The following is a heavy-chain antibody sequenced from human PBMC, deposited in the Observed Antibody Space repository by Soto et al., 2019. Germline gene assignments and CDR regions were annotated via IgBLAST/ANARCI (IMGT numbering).Heavy chain of an antibody. CDR1: GFTFSSYA. CDR3: AKDPRGMVWGVFH. Sequence: EVQLLESGGGLVQPGGSLRLSCAASGFTFSSYAMSWVRQAPGKGLEWVSGISGSGGSTYYADSVKGRFTISRHTSKTTLYPQMNSLSAEDTAVYDCAKDPRGMVWGVFHGGRGSLVIVS. CDR2: ISGSGGST. D-gene: IGHD3-10*01. J-gene: IGHJ4*02. V-gene: IGHV3-23*01.